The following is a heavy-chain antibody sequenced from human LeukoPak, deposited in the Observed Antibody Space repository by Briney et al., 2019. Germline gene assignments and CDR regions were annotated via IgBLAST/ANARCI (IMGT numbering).Heavy chain of an antibody. J-gene: IGHJ5*02. Sequence: SQTLSLTCTVSGGSISSGSYYWGWIRQPPGKGLEWIGSIYYSGSTYYNPSLKSRVTISVDTSKNQFSLKLSSVTAADTAVYYCARLGGRYCSSTSCSWFDPWGQGTLVTVSS. V-gene: IGHV4-39*01. D-gene: IGHD2-2*01. CDR2: IYYSGST. CDR1: GGSISSGSYY. CDR3: ARLGGRYCSSTSCSWFDP.